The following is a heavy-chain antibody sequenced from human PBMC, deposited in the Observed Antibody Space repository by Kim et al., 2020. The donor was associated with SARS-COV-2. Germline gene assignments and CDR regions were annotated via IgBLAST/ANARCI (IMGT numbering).Heavy chain of an antibody. V-gene: IGHV4-4*07. CDR2: IYTSGRT. CDR1: VDSLSSDY. CDR3: ASSLGH. D-gene: IGHD3-16*02. Sequence: SETLSLTCTVSVDSLSSDYWSWNRQPAGKGLEWIGRIYTSGRTNYNPSLQSRVTMSVDMSKNQFSLKLSSVTAADTAVYYCASSLGHWGQGTLVTASS. J-gene: IGHJ4*02.